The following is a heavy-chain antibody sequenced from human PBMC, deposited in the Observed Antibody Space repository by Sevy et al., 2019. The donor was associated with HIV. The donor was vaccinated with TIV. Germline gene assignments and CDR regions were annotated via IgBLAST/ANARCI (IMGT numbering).Heavy chain of an antibody. V-gene: IGHV3-23*01. D-gene: IGHD2-21*02. CDR2: ISGSGGNT. Sequence: GGSLRLSCLASGFTFNNYAMSWVRQAPGKGLEWVSLISGSGGNTYYADSVKGRCSISRDNSKNTLYLQVNSLRAEDTTVDYCAKDKSDSKKHYYYYGIDVWGQGATVTVSS. CDR1: GFTFNNYA. J-gene: IGHJ6*02. CDR3: AKDKSDSKKHYYYYGIDV.